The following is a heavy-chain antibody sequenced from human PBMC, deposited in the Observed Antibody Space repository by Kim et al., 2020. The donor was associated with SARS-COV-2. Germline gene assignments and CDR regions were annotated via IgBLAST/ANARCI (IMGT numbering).Heavy chain of an antibody. V-gene: IGHV3-11*01. CDR3: ASMDGSGSYQYYYYGMDV. Sequence: GGSLRLSCAASGFTFSDYYMSWIRQAPGKGLEWVSYISSSGSTIYYADSVKGRFTISRDNAKNSLYLQMNSLRAEDTAVYYCASMDGSGSYQYYYYGMDVWGQGTTVTVSS. D-gene: IGHD3-10*01. J-gene: IGHJ6*02. CDR1: GFTFSDYY. CDR2: ISSSGSTI.